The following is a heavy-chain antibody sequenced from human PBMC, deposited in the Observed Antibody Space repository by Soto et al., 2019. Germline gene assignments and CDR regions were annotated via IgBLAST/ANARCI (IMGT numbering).Heavy chain of an antibody. Sequence: SETLSLTCTVSGGSISSSSYYWGWIRQPPGKGLEWIGSIYYSGSTYYNPSLKSRVTISVDTSKNQFSLKLSSVTAADTAVYYCAVVPAAMFTGLFDYWGQGTLVTVSS. V-gene: IGHV4-39*01. CDR1: GGSISSSSYY. J-gene: IGHJ4*02. CDR3: AVVPAAMFTGLFDY. CDR2: IYYSGST. D-gene: IGHD2-2*01.